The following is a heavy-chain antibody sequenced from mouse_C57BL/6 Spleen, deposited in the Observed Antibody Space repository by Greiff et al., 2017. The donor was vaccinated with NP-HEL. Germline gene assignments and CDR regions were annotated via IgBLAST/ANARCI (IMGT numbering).Heavy chain of an antibody. D-gene: IGHD1-1*01. CDR2: IYPGNSDT. CDR3: TRSDYYCGSSNLL. CDR1: GYTFTSYW. V-gene: IGHV1-5*01. Sequence: EVQLQQSGTVLARPGASVKMSCKTSGYTFTSYWMHWVKQRPGQGLEWIGAIYPGNSDTSYNQKFKGKAKLTAVTSASTAYMELSSLTNEDSAVYYYTRSDYYCGSSNLLWGQGTLVTVSA. J-gene: IGHJ3*01.